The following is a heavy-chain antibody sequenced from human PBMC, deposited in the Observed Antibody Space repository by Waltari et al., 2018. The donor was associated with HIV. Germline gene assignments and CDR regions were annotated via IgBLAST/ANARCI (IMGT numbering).Heavy chain of an antibody. J-gene: IGHJ6*02. CDR3: ARFATHFYEGYRWNGFEAYGMDV. D-gene: IGHD3-22*01. CDR1: D. CDR2: IYIDGKV. Sequence: VHLVESGGTLVQPGGSLRLSCLVSDWVRQPPGQRLEWVSTIYIDGKVFSADSVKGRFTLSRDTSKNTLYLQMSGLRVDDTATYYCARFATHFYEGYRWNGFEAYGMDVWGRGTTVTISS. V-gene: IGHV3-53*01.